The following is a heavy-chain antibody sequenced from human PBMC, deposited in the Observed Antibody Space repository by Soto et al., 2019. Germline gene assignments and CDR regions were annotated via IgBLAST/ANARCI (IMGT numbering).Heavy chain of an antibody. V-gene: IGHV3-53*01. CDR1: GFTVSSNY. J-gene: IGHJ6*02. CDR2: IYSGGST. CDR3: AREAGIQLWSHYYYYGMDV. D-gene: IGHD5-18*01. Sequence: EVQLVESGGGLIQPGGSLRLSCAASGFTVSSNYMSWVRQAPGKGLEWVSVIYSGGSTYYADSVKGRFTISRDNSKNTSYLQMNSLRAEDTAVYYCAREAGIQLWSHYYYYGMDVWGQGTTVTVSS.